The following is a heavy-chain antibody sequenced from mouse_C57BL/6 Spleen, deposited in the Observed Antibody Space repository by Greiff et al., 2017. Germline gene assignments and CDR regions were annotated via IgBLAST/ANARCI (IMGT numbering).Heavy chain of an antibody. CDR3: ARVDLLCLAY. Sequence: EVKLDESGGGLVQPGGSLKLSCEASGIDFSRYWMSWVRRAPGKGLEWIGEITPDSSPINYAPSLKDKFIISRDNAKNTLYLQMSKVRSEDTALYYCARVDLLCLAYWGQGTLVTVSA. CDR2: ITPDSSPI. V-gene: IGHV4-1*01. J-gene: IGHJ3*01. D-gene: IGHD2-1*01. CDR1: GIDFSRYW.